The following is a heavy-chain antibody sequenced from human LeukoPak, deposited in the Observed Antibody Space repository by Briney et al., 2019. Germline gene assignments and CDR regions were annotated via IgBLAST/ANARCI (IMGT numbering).Heavy chain of an antibody. Sequence: SETPSLTCTVSGYSISSGYYWGWIRQPPGKGLEWIGSIYYSGTTHYNPSLESRVTISVDTSKNQFSLKLASVTAADTAIYYCAKGAGGFSYYNWFDPWGQGTLVTVSS. CDR2: IYYSGTT. CDR3: AKGAGGFSYYNWFDP. CDR1: GYSISSGYY. D-gene: IGHD5-18*01. J-gene: IGHJ5*02. V-gene: IGHV4-38-2*02.